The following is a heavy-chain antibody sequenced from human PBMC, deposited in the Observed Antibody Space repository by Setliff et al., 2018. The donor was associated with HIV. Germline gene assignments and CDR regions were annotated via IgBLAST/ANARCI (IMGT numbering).Heavy chain of an antibody. Sequence: GSLRLSCAASGFTFSRYWMTWVRQAPGKGLEWVANIQQDGSEKYYVGSVKGRFTISRDNAKNSLSLQMNSLRVEDTAVYYCARDPASPYFDYWGQGTLVTVSS. V-gene: IGHV3-7*01. D-gene: IGHD6-6*01. CDR1: GFTFSRYW. CDR2: IQQDGSEK. CDR3: ARDPASPYFDY. J-gene: IGHJ4*02.